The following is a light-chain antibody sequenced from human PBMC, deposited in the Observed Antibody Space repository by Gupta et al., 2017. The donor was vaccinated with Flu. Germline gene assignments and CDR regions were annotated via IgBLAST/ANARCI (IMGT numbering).Light chain of an antibody. J-gene: IGLJ1*01. CDR2: DVI. CDR1: SSDVGGYNY. V-gene: IGLV2-14*04. Sequence: TISCTGTSSDVGGYNYVSWYQQHPGKAPNLMIYDVIRRPSGISNRFSGSKSGNTASLTISGLQAEDEADYYCSSYTVFSTPQYVFGTGTKVTVL. CDR3: SSYTVFSTPQYV.